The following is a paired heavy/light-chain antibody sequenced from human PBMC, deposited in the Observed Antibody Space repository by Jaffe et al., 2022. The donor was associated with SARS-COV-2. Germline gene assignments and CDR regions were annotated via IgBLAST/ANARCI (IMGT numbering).Heavy chain of an antibody. V-gene: IGHV4-39*01. CDR1: GGSISSSSYY. Sequence: QLQLQESGPGLVKPSETLSLTCTVSGGSISSSSYYWGWIRQPPGKGLEWIGSIYYSGSTYYNPSLKSRVTISVDTSKNQFSLKLSSVTAADTAVYYCAATMVRGVKLATQNAFDIWGQGTMVTVSS. D-gene: IGHD3-10*01. CDR3: AATMVRGVKLATQNAFDI. CDR2: IYYSGST. J-gene: IGHJ3*02.
Light chain of an antibody. CDR3: QVWDSSSVNVV. V-gene: IGLV3-21*04. CDR1: NIGSKS. CDR2: YDS. J-gene: IGLJ2*01. Sequence: SYVLTQPPSVSVAPGKTARITCGGNNIGSKSVHWYQQKPGQAPVLVIYYDSDRPSGIPERFSGSNSGNTATLTISRVEAGDEADYYCQVWDSSSVNVVFGGGTKLTVL.